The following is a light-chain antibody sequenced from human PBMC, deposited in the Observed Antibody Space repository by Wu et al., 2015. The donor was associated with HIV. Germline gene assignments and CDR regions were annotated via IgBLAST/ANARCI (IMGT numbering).Light chain of an antibody. J-gene: IGKJ2*01. V-gene: IGKV3-20*01. Sequence: EIVLTQSPDTLSVSVGERVTLSCRASQTVGSGYLAWYQLKPGQAPRLVISEASTRAAGIPDRFGGSGSGTDFTLTITSLEPEDIAVYSCQQYATSPPRYTFGQGTKLEI. CDR2: EAS. CDR1: QTVGSGY. CDR3: QQYATSPPRYT.